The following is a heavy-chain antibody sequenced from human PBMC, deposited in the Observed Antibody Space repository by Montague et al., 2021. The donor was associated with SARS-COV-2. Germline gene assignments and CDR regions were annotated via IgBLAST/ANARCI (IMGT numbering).Heavy chain of an antibody. D-gene: IGHD1-1*01. V-gene: IGHV6-1*01. J-gene: IGHJ6*02. Sequence: CAISGDSVAELRRRSDELRSEPSHVIKWLGSSYFKNKWYNDYAVSVRGRVTINPDTSKNQFSLQLNSVTPEDTAIYYCTSGREGNYNVMDVWGQGTTVTVSS. CDR3: TSGREGNYNVMDV. CDR1: GDSVAELRRR. CDR2: SYFKNKWYN.